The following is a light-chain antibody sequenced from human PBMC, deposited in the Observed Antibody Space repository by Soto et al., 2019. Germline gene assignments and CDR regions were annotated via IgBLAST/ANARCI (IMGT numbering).Light chain of an antibody. CDR2: EGN. J-gene: IGLJ3*02. V-gene: IGLV2-23*01. CDR1: TSDVAIYNF. CDR3: CSYAASSTWL. Sequence: QSALTQPASVSGSPGQSITISCTGATSDVAIYNFVSWYQQHPGKAPKLIIYEGNKWPSGVSDRFSGSKSGNTASLTISGLQAEDEANYYCCSYAASSTWLFGGGTKLTVL.